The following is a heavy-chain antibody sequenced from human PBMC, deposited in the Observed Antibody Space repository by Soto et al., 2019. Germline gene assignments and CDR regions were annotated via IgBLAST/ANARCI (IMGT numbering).Heavy chain of an antibody. V-gene: IGHV4-34*01. CDR2: INHSGST. Sequence: LSLTCAVYGGSFSGYYWSWIRQPPGKGLEWIGEINHSGSTNYNPSLKSRVTISVDTSKNQFSLKLSSVTAADTAVYYCARAAPRYCSGGSCYSGRDYCGQGTLVTVSS. CDR1: GGSFSGYY. D-gene: IGHD2-15*01. J-gene: IGHJ4*02. CDR3: ARAAPRYCSGGSCYSGRDY.